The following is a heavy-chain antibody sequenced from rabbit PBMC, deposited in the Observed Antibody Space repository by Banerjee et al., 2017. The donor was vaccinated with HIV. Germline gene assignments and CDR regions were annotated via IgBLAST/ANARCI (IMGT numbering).Heavy chain of an antibody. J-gene: IGHJ4*01. D-gene: IGHD8-1*01. CDR1: GFDFSSGYD. CDR2: IWTGSTDST. Sequence: QQLVESGGGLVKPGASLTLTCKASGFDFSSGYDMCWVRQAPGKGLEWIACIWTGSTDSTFYASWAKGRFTISRTSSTTVTLQVTSLTAADTATYFCARDGIYAGSSSYFNLWGPGTSSPS. V-gene: IGHV1S40*01. CDR3: ARDGIYAGSSSYFNL.